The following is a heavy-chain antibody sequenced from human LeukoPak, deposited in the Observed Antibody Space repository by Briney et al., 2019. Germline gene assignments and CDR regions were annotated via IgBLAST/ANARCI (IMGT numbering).Heavy chain of an antibody. CDR3: ARVNQKSGSYNNGPAFDI. D-gene: IGHD3-10*01. J-gene: IGHJ3*02. V-gene: IGHV1-46*01. CDR1: GYTFTSYY. CDR2: INPSGGST. Sequence: ASVKVSCKASGYTFTSYYMHWVRQAPGQGLEWMGIINPSGGSTSYAQKLQGRVTMTRDMSTSTVYMELSSLRSEDTAVYYCARVNQKSGSYNNGPAFDIWGQGTMVTVSS.